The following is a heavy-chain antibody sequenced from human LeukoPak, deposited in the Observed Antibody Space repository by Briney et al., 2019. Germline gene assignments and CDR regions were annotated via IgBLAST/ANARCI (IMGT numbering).Heavy chain of an antibody. V-gene: IGHV3-49*04. CDR3: TRDGFGELPYFDY. CDR2: IRSKAYGGTT. CDR1: GFTFGDYA. Sequence: GGSLRLSCTASGFTFGDYAMSWVRQAPGKGLEWVGFIRSKAYGGTTEYAASVKGRFTISRDDSKSIAYLQMNSLKTEDTAVYYCTRDGFGELPYFDYWGQGTLVTVSS. D-gene: IGHD3-10*01. J-gene: IGHJ4*02.